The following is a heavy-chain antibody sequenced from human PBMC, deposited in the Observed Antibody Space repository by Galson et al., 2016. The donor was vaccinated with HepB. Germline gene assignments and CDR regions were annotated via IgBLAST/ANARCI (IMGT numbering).Heavy chain of an antibody. CDR2: ISGSGGST. V-gene: IGHV3-23*01. CDR1: GFTISSYA. D-gene: IGHD6-19*01. Sequence: SLRLSCAASGFTISSYAMSWVRQAPGKGLEWVSAISGSGGSTSYADSVKGRFAISRDNSKNTLYLQMSSLTTEDTAIYYCAKDRYARGWYGYYGLDVWGPGTTVTVSS. J-gene: IGHJ6*02. CDR3: AKDRYARGWYGYYGLDV.